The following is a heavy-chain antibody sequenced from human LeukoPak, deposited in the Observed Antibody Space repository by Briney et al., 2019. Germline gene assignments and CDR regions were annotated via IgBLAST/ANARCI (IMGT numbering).Heavy chain of an antibody. CDR3: ARRADYYFFDY. CDR2: IYPGDSDT. D-gene: IGHD3-10*01. V-gene: IGHV5-51*01. CDR1: GYSFTTYW. J-gene: IGHJ4*02. Sequence: GESLKIPCKTSGYSFTTYWIGWVRQMPGKGLEWMGIIYPGDSDTRYSPSFQGQVTISADKSISTAYLQWSSLKASDTAMYYCARRADYYFFDYWGQGTLVTVSS.